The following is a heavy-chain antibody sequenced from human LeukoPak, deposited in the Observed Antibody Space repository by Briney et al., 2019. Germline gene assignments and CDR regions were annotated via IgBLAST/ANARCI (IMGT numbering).Heavy chain of an antibody. J-gene: IGHJ5*02. D-gene: IGHD3-10*01. CDR1: GGSFSGYY. Sequence: SETLSLTCAVYGGSFSGYYWSWIRQPPGKGLGWIGEINHSGSTNYNPSLKSRVTISVDTSKNQFSLKLSSVTAADTAVYYCARSSWFGVFDPWGQGTLVTVSS. V-gene: IGHV4-34*01. CDR3: ARSSWFGVFDP. CDR2: INHSGST.